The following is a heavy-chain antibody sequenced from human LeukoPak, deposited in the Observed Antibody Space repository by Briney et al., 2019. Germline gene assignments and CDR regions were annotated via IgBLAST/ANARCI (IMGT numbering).Heavy chain of an antibody. V-gene: IGHV1-46*01. CDR3: ARALTSTSGSYVLWFDP. D-gene: IGHD3-10*01. CDR1: GYTFTSYY. Sequence: GASVKVSCKASGYTFTSYYMHWVRQAPGQGLEWMGIINPSGGSTSYAQKFQGRVTMTRDMSTSTVYMELSSLRSEDTAVYYCARALTSTSGSYVLWFDPWGQGTLVTVSS. CDR2: INPSGGST. J-gene: IGHJ5*02.